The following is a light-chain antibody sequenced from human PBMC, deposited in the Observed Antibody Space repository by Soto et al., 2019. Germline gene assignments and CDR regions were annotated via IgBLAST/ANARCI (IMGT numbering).Light chain of an antibody. CDR2: GAS. CDR3: QQYASSPLT. Sequence: EIVLTQSPGTLSLSPGERGTLSCRASQSVSKNYLAWYQQKPGQAPRLLIYGASSRATGIPDRFSGSGCGTDFTLTISRLEPEDFATYSCQQYASSPLTFGGGTKVEIK. J-gene: IGKJ4*01. CDR1: QSVSKNY. V-gene: IGKV3-20*01.